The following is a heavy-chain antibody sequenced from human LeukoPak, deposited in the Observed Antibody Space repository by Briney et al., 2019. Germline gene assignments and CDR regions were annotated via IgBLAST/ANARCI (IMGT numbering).Heavy chain of an antibody. V-gene: IGHV3-23*01. Sequence: WGSLRLSCSASRFTFSNYAMSWVRQTPGKGLEWVSLITGSGGDTYYADSVKGRFTLSRDNSKNTLYLQMNSPRAEDTAIYYCAKDRFGGTFDYWGQGTLVTVSS. CDR1: RFTFSNYA. CDR2: ITGSGGDT. CDR3: AKDRFGGTFDY. D-gene: IGHD4-23*01. J-gene: IGHJ4*02.